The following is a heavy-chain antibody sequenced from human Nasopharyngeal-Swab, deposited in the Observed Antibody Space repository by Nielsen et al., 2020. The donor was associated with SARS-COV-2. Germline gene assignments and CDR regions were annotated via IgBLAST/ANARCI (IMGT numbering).Heavy chain of an antibody. CDR2: ISAYNGNT. Sequence: WVRQAPGQGLEWMGWISAYNGNTNYAQKLQGRVTMTTDTSTSTAYMELRSLRSDDTAVYYCARAPWYYYDSRGPLLDYWGQGTLVTVSS. V-gene: IGHV1-18*01. J-gene: IGHJ4*02. D-gene: IGHD3-22*01. CDR3: ARAPWYYYDSRGPLLDY.